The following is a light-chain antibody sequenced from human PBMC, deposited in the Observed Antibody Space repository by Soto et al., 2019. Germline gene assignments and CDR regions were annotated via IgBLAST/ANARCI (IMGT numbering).Light chain of an antibody. CDR2: AAS. J-gene: IGKJ1*01. CDR3: QQSYSNPRT. V-gene: IGKV1-39*01. Sequence: DIHMTQSTSSLSASVGDRVSITCRAIQTISNYLNWYQQKPGKAPKLLIYAASSLQSGVPSRFSGSGSGTAFTLTISSLQPEDFATYYCQQSYSNPRTFGQGNKVEMK. CDR1: QTISNY.